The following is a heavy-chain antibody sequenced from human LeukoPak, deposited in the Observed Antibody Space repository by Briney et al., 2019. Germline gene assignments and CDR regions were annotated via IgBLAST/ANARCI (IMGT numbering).Heavy chain of an antibody. CDR1: GFTFISYW. CDR3: ARDNSGFDY. J-gene: IGHJ4*02. D-gene: IGHD6-19*01. Sequence: GGSLRLSCATSGFTFISYWMHWVRQAPGKGLEWVSNVNSDESTIHYADSVKGRFTASRDNAKNMLYLQMNSLRVEDTAVYYCARDNSGFDYWGQGTLVAVSS. CDR2: VNSDESTI. V-gene: IGHV3-74*01.